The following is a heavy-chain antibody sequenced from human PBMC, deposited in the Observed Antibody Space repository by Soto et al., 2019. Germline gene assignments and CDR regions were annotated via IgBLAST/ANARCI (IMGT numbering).Heavy chain of an antibody. V-gene: IGHV4-59*01. J-gene: IGHJ4*02. D-gene: IGHD5-12*01. Sequence: PSETLSLTCTVSGVSISSSYWSWIRQSPGTGLEWIGYIYYTGTTNYNPSLKRRVTISLDTAKNQFSLNVNSLTTADTAFYFCARGGNRYSNTASGVGGFDFWGQGTLVTV. CDR3: ARGGNRYSNTASGVGGFDF. CDR1: GVSISSSY. CDR2: IYYTGTT.